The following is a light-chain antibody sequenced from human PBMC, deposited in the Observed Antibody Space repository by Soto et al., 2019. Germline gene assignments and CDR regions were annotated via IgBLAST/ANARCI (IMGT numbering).Light chain of an antibody. CDR2: AAS. Sequence: DIQMTQSPSSLSASVGDSLTMTCLSSQIIISYLNWYQQKPGKAPKLLIYAASSLQCGVPSRFSGSGSGTDFTLTISSLQPEDFATYYCQQSYSTRITFGQGTRLEIK. CDR3: QQSYSTRIT. V-gene: IGKV1-39*01. CDR1: QIIISY. J-gene: IGKJ5*01.